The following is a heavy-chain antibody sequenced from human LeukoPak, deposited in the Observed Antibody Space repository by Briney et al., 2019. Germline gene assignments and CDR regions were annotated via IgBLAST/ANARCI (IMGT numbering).Heavy chain of an antibody. D-gene: IGHD3-3*01. V-gene: IGHV5-51*01. J-gene: IGHJ4*02. CDR2: IYPGDSDT. CDR1: GYSFINYW. Sequence: GESLKISCKGSGYSFINYWIGWVGQMPGKGLGWMGIIYPGDSDTRYSPSFQGQVTISADKSKSTAYLQWSRLKASDTAMYYCTRPYDFSSGYSDDWGEGTLVTASS. CDR3: TRPYDFSSGYSDD.